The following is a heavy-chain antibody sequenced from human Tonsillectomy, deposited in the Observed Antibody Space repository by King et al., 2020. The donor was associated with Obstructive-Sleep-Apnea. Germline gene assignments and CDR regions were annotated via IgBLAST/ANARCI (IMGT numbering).Heavy chain of an antibody. CDR1: GGTFSSYA. D-gene: IGHD3-9*01. V-gene: IGHV1-69*12. CDR3: ARNFDWDYYYAMDV. J-gene: IGHJ6*02. CDR2: IIPIFVTA. Sequence: QLVQSGAEVKKPGSSVKVSCKTSGGTFSSYAISWVRQAPGQGLEWMGGIIPIFVTANYAQKFQGRVTIIADESTSTAYMELSSLRFEDTAVYYCARNFDWDYYYAMDVWGQGTTVTVSS.